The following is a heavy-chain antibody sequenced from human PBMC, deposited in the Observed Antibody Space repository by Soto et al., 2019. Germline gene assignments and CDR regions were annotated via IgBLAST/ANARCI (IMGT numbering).Heavy chain of an antibody. CDR1: GGSISSSNW. D-gene: IGHD6-19*01. CDR2: IYHSGST. J-gene: IGHJ4*02. CDR3: ARVWEYSRGWVDY. V-gene: IGHV4-4*02. Sequence: SETLSLTCAVSGGSISSSNWWSWVRQPPGKGLEWIGEIYHSGSTNYNPSLKSRVTISVDKSKNQFSLKLNSVTAADTAVYYCARVWEYSRGWVDYWGQGTLVTVSS.